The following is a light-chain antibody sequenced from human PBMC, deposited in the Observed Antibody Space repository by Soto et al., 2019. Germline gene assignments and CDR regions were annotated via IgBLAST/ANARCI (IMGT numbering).Light chain of an antibody. CDR2: DAS. J-gene: IGKJ1*01. CDR1: QSIGNR. V-gene: IGKV1-5*01. Sequence: DIQMTQSPSTLSASVGDRVTITCRASQSIGNRLAWYQQKPGKAPKVLIYDASSLESGVPSRFSGSGSGTEFTLTISSLQPDDFATYYCQQYNSYSTWTFGQGTKVDIK. CDR3: QQYNSYSTWT.